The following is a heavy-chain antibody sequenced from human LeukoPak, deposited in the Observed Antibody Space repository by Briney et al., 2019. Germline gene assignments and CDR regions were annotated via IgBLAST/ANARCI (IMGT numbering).Heavy chain of an antibody. D-gene: IGHD6-19*01. Sequence: PGGSLRLSCAASGFTFSSYSMNWVRQAPGKGLEWVSSISSSSSYIYYADSVKGRFTISRDNAKNSLYLQMNSLRAEDTAVYYCARERREQWLETPMSAPDNWFDPWGQGTLVTVSS. CDR3: ARERREQWLETPMSAPDNWFDP. CDR2: ISSSSSYI. CDR1: GFTFSSYS. V-gene: IGHV3-21*01. J-gene: IGHJ5*02.